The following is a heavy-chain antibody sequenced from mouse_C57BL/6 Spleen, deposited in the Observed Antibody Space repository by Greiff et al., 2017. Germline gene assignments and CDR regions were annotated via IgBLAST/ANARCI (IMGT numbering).Heavy chain of an antibody. CDR1: GYSITSGYY. D-gene: IGHD1-1*01. CDR3: ASHYGSSAWFAY. CDR2: ISYDGSN. Sequence: EVKLEESGPGLVKPSQSLSLTCSVTGYSITSGYYWNWIRQFPGNKLEWMGYISYDGSNNYNPSLKNRISITRDTSKNQFFLKLNSVTTEDTATYYCASHYGSSAWFAYWGQGTLVTVSA. V-gene: IGHV3-6*01. J-gene: IGHJ3*01.